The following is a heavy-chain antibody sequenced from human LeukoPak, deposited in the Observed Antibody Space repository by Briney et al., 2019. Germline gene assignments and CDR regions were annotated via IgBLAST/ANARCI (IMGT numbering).Heavy chain of an antibody. V-gene: IGHV1-18*04. CDR3: ARSSMSTVTDFDF. J-gene: IGHJ4*02. Sequence: VASVKVSCKASGYTFTGYYMHWVRQAPGQGLEWVGWISAYNGNTNYAQKLQGRVTMTTDTSTSTAYMELRSLRSDDTAVYYCARSSMSTVTDFDFWGQGTLVTVSS. CDR2: ISAYNGNT. CDR1: GYTFTGYY. D-gene: IGHD4-17*01.